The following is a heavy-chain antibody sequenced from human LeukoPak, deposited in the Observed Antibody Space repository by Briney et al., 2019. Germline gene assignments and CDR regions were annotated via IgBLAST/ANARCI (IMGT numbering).Heavy chain of an antibody. J-gene: IGHJ3*02. CDR2: IKQDGSEK. CDR3: AKDGDAFDI. CDR1: GFTFSSYW. Sequence: GGSLRLSCAASGFTFSSYWMGWVRQAPGKGLEWVANIKQDGSEKYHMDFLKGRFTISRDNAKNSLYLQMNSLRAEDTAVYYCAKDGDAFDIWGQGTMVTVSS. V-gene: IGHV3-7*05.